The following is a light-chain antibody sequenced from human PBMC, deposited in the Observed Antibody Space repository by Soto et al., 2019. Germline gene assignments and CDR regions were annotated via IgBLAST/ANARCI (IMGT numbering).Light chain of an antibody. V-gene: IGKV3-11*01. CDR2: DAS. J-gene: IGKJ4*01. CDR1: QSVSSY. CDR3: QQRSSWPLT. Sequence: ETVLTQSPATLSLSPGERAMLSCRASQSVSSYLAWYQQKPGQAPRLLISDASNRATGIPARFSGSGSGTDFTLTISSLEPEDFAVYYCQQRSSWPLTFGGGTKVEIK.